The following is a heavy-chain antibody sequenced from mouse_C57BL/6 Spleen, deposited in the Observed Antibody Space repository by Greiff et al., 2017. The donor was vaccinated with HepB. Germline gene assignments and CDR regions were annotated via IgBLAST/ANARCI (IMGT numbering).Heavy chain of an antibody. D-gene: IGHD3-2*02. CDR1: GYAFSSYW. J-gene: IGHJ2*01. Sequence: QVQLKQSGAELVKPGASVKISCKASGYAFSSYWMNWVKQRPGKGLEWIGQIYPGDGDTNYNGKFKGKATLTADKSSSTAYMQLSSLTSEDSAVYFCARDSSGYYFDYWGQSTTLTVSS. CDR3: ARDSSGYYFDY. CDR2: IYPGDGDT. V-gene: IGHV1-80*01.